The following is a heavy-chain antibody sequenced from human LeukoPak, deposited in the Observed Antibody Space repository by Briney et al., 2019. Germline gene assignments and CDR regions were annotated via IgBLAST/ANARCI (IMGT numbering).Heavy chain of an antibody. Sequence: PGGSLRLSCAASGFTFSSYAMSWVRHAPGKGLEWVANIKQDGSEKYYVDSVKGRFTISRDNAKNSLYLQMSSLRAEDTAVYYCAREAFIDVYFDYWGQGTLVTVSS. CDR3: AREAFIDVYFDY. V-gene: IGHV3-7*01. CDR1: GFTFSSYA. D-gene: IGHD3-16*02. CDR2: IKQDGSEK. J-gene: IGHJ4*02.